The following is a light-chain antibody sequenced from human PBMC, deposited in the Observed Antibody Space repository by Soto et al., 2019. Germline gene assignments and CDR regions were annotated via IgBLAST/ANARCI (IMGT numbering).Light chain of an antibody. J-gene: IGLJ1*01. CDR3: SSYTSSSTLYV. V-gene: IGLV2-14*01. CDR2: EVS. CDR1: SSDVGGYNF. Sequence: QSALTQPASVSGSPGQSITISCTGTSSDVGGYNFVSWYQQLPGKAPKLMIYEVSNRPSGVSNRFSGSKSGNTASLTISGLQTEDEADYYGSSYTSSSTLYVFGTGTKLTVL.